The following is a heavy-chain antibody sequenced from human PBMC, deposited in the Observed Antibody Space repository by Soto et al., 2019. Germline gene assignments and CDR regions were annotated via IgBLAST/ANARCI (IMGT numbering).Heavy chain of an antibody. V-gene: IGHV3-30*18. CDR3: AKVMKSPVGDYVGPDF. J-gene: IGHJ4*02. Sequence: QVQLVESGGGVVQPGRSLRLSCAASGFTFSSYGMHWVRQAPGKGLEWVAVISYDGSNKYYADSVKGRFTISRDNSKNTLYLQMNSLRAEDTAVYYCAKVMKSPVGDYVGPDFWGQGTLVTVSS. D-gene: IGHD4-17*01. CDR1: GFTFSSYG. CDR2: ISYDGSNK.